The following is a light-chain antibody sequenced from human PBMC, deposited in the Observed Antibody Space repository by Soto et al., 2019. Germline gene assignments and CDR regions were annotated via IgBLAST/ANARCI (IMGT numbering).Light chain of an antibody. CDR1: QSVSSK. V-gene: IGKV3-15*01. J-gene: IGKJ3*01. CDR2: GAS. CDR3: QQYNNWPRT. Sequence: EIVMKQSPATLSVSPGERATLSCRASQSVSSKLGWYQQKPGQAPRLLIYGASIRATGIPARFSGSGSGTEFTLTISSLQSEDFAVYYCQQYNNWPRTFGPGDQSGYQT.